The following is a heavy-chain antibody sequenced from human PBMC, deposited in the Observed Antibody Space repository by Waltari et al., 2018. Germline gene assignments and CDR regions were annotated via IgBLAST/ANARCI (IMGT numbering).Heavy chain of an antibody. V-gene: IGHV3-30*18. CDR3: AKDKRGNYFDY. Sequence: QVQLVESGGGVVQPGRSLRLSCAASGFTFSSYGMHWVRQAPGKGLEWVAVISDDGSNKDYADSVQGRFTISRDNSKNTLYLQMNSLRAEDTAVYYCAKDKRGNYFDYWGQGTLVTVSS. CDR2: ISDDGSNK. CDR1: GFTFSSYG. J-gene: IGHJ4*02.